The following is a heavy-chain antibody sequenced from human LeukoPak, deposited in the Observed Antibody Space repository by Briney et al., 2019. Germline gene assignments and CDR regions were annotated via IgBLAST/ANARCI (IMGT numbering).Heavy chain of an antibody. CDR3: SSSWPPDAFDI. J-gene: IGHJ3*02. V-gene: IGHV1-18*01. CDR1: GYTYTSYG. Sequence: ASVKVSCKASGYTYTSYGISWVRQAPGQGLEWMGWISAYNGNTNYAQKLQGRVTMTTDTSTSTAYMELRSLRSEDTAVYYCSSSWPPDAFDIWGQGTMVTVSS. D-gene: IGHD6-13*01. CDR2: ISAYNGNT.